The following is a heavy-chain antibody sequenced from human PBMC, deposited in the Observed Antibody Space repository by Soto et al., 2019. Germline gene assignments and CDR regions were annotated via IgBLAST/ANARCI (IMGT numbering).Heavy chain of an antibody. V-gene: IGHV4-4*07. J-gene: IGHJ4*02. Sequence: PSETLSLTCTVSGGSISTYYWSWIRQPAGKGLERIGRIYSGGSTNYNPSLRSRVTVSVDMPKNQFSLKLSSVTAADTAVYYWASGPGGFVEFSLDYRGQGTRGTFSS. CDR3: ASGPGGFVEFSLDY. CDR1: GGSISTYY. D-gene: IGHD3-10*01. CDR2: IYSGGST.